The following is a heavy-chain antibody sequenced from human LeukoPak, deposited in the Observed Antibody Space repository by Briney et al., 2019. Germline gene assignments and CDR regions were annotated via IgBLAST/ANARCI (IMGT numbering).Heavy chain of an antibody. V-gene: IGHV3-7*02. CDR3: VPTYFYDSSDYTLGY. D-gene: IGHD3-22*01. CDR2: IKKDGSEK. Sequence: GGSLRLSCAASGFTFGNHWMSWVRQAPGEGLEWVANIKKDGSEKYYVDSVKGRFTISRDNGRNSLYLEMNSLRAEDTAVYYCVPTYFYDSSDYTLGYWGQGTLVTVSS. CDR1: GFTFGNHW. J-gene: IGHJ4*02.